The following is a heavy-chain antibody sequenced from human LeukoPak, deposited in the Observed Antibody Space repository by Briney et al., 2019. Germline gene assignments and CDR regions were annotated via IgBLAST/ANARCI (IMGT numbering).Heavy chain of an antibody. V-gene: IGHV1-69*13. Sequence: SVKVSCKASGGTFSSYAISWVRQAPGRGLEWMGGIIPIFGTANYAQKLQGRFTITADESTSTAYMELSSLRSEDTAVYYCASRPGSLRPISKSAYYMDVWGKGTTVTVSS. CDR1: GGTFSSYA. CDR2: IIPIFGTA. J-gene: IGHJ6*03. CDR3: ASRPGSLRPISKSAYYMDV. D-gene: IGHD2-21*01.